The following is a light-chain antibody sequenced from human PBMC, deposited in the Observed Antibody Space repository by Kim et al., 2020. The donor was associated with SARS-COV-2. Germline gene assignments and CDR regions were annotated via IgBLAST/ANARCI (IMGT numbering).Light chain of an antibody. CDR2: DVN. Sequence: SVTISCTGTSRDVGGYESVYCYQQFAGDAPTLMILDVNKRPVGVPDRFAGSKSGTMAYLTISGLQTEDEADDYCCSYAGTYTYRVFGGGTKLTVL. J-gene: IGLJ2*01. CDR3: CSYAGTYTYRV. CDR1: SRDVGGYES. V-gene: IGLV2-11*03.